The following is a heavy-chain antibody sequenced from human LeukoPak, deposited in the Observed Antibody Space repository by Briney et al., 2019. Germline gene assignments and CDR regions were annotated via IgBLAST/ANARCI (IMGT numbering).Heavy chain of an antibody. CDR1: GYTLTELS. J-gene: IGHJ2*01. D-gene: IGHD6-6*01. V-gene: IGHV1-24*01. Sequence: ASVKVSCKVSGYTLTELSMHWVRQAPGKGLEWMGGFDPKDGETIYAQKFQGRVTMTEDTSTDTAYMELSSLRSEDTAVYYCATGPIAARGYFDLWGRGTLVTVSS. CDR2: FDPKDGET. CDR3: ATGPIAARGYFDL.